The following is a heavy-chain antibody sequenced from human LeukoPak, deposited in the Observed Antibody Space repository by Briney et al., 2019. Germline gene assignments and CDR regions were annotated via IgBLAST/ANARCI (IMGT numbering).Heavy chain of an antibody. J-gene: IGHJ5*02. CDR2: ISSSSSYI. V-gene: IGHV3-21*01. CDR3: ARSYGSGSYSGGNWFDP. Sequence: GGSLRLSCAASGFTVSSNYMSWVRQAPGKGLEWVSSISSSSSYIYYADSVKGRFTISRDNAKNSLYLQMNSLRAEDTAVYYCARSYGSGSYSGGNWFDPWGQGTLVTVSS. CDR1: GFTVSSNY. D-gene: IGHD3-10*01.